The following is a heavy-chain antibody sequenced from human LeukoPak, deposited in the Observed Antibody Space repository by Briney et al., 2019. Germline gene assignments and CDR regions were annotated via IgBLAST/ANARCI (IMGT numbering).Heavy chain of an antibody. CDR1: GDSITTYY. J-gene: IGHJ5*02. Sequence: SETLSLTCTVSGDSITTYYWSRIRQPPGKGLEWIGYIYHRGDTKYNPSLKSRVTMSIDTSTNQFALKLDSVTAADTAVYYCASGGSYFWFDPWGPGILVTVSS. CDR3: ASGGSYFWFDP. D-gene: IGHD2-15*01. V-gene: IGHV4-59*01. CDR2: IYHRGDT.